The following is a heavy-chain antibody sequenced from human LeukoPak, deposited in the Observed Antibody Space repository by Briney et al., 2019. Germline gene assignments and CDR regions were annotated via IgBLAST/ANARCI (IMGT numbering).Heavy chain of an antibody. J-gene: IGHJ4*02. V-gene: IGHV3-74*01. CDR3: ARRASLDY. Sequence: GGSLRLSCVASGFTFSSYWMNWVRQAPGKGLVWVSRIASDGSSTTYADSVKGRFSISRDDAKNSLYLQMNSLRAEDTAVYYCARRASLDYWGQGTLVTVSS. CDR1: GFTFSSYW. CDR2: IASDGSST.